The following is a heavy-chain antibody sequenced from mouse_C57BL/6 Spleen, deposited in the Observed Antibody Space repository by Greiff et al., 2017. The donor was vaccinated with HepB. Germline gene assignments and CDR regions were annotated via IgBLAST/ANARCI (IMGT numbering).Heavy chain of an antibody. D-gene: IGHD2-2*01. J-gene: IGHJ2*01. CDR3: ARWGYGYGGDFDY. V-gene: IGHV1-18*01. Sequence: EVQLVESGPELVKPGASVKIPCKASGYTFTDYNMDWVKQSHGKGLEWIGDINPNNGGTIYNQKFKGKATLTVDKSSSTAYMELRSLTSEDTAVYYCARWGYGYGGDFDYWGKGTTLTVAS. CDR1: GYTFTDYN. CDR2: INPNNGGT.